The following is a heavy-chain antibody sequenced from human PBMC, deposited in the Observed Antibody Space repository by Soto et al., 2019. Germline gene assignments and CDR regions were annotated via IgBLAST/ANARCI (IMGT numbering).Heavy chain of an antibody. D-gene: IGHD2-15*01. J-gene: IGHJ3*02. CDR2: IYHTVNT. V-gene: IGHV4-59*11. CDR1: GVSIGSHF. CDR3: ARLQYTVVTALDI. Sequence: SETLSLTCSVSGVSIGSHFWGWIRQAPGKGPELVGYIYHTVNTNYNPALKSRVTISMDTSENQLSLQLSSVTAADTAVYYCARLQYTVVTALDIWGQGTMVTVSS.